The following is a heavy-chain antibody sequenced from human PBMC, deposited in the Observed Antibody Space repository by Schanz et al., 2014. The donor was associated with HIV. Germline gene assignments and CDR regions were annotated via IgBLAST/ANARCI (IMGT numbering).Heavy chain of an antibody. J-gene: IGHJ5*02. CDR1: GGTFSSFG. V-gene: IGHV1-18*01. CDR2: ISPYNGDR. D-gene: IGHD3-9*01. Sequence: QVQLVQSGAEVKKPGSSVKVSCKASGGTFSSFGISWVRQARGQGLEWMGWISPYNGDRNYGRNFQNRITLTTDTSTNTAYLELRSLRSDDTAVYYCARGQDWPGPRLDHWGHGTLVLVSS. CDR3: ARGQDWPGPRLDH.